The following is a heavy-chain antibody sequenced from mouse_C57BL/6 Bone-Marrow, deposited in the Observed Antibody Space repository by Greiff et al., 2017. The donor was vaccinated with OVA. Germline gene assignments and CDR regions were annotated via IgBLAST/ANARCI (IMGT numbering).Heavy chain of an antibody. Sequence: DVMLVESGEGLVKPGGSLKLSCAASGFTFSSYAMSWVRQTPEKRLEWVAYISSGGDYIYYADTVKGRFTISRDNARNTLYLQMSSLKSEDTAMYYCTRDGRPSLYYDYDAYAMDYWGQGTSVTVSS. CDR3: TRDGRPSLYYDYDAYAMDY. J-gene: IGHJ4*01. D-gene: IGHD2-4*01. CDR1: GFTFSSYA. V-gene: IGHV5-9-1*02. CDR2: ISSGGDYI.